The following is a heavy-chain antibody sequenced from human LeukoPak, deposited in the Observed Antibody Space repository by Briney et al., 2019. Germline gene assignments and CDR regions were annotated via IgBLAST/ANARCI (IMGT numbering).Heavy chain of an antibody. Sequence: PGGSLRLSCAASGFTFSSYAMHWVRQAPGKGLEYVSAISSNGGSTYYANSVKGRFTISRDNAKNSLYLQMNSLRAEDTALYYCATLGYCSGGSCYSEDYWGQGTLVTVSS. V-gene: IGHV3-64*01. J-gene: IGHJ4*02. CDR2: ISSNGGST. CDR3: ATLGYCSGGSCYSEDY. CDR1: GFTFSSYA. D-gene: IGHD2-15*01.